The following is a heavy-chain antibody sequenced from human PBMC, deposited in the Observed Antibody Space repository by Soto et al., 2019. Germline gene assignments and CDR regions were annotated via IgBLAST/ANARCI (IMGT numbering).Heavy chain of an antibody. V-gene: IGHV3-30*03. Sequence: GGSLRLSCAASGCTFSGYGMHWVRQAPGKGLEWVAVISYDGSNKYYADSVKGRFTISRDNSKNTLYLQMNTLRAEDTAVDYCARDRGSDYYDSSGLFDYWGQGTLVTVSS. CDR3: ARDRGSDYYDSSGLFDY. J-gene: IGHJ4*02. CDR1: GCTFSGYG. D-gene: IGHD3-22*01. CDR2: ISYDGSNK.